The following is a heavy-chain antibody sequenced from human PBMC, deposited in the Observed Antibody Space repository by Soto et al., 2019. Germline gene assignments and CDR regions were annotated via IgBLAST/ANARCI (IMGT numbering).Heavy chain of an antibody. D-gene: IGHD3-9*01. CDR2: IIPILGIA. CDR1: GGTFSSYT. CDR3: ARDILTPLDAFDI. V-gene: IGHV1-69*04. Sequence: SVNVSCKASGGTFSSYTISWVRQAPGQGLEWMGRIIPILGIANYAQKFQGRVTITADKSTSTAYMELSSLRSEDTAVYYCARDILTPLDAFDIWGQGTMVTVSS. J-gene: IGHJ3*02.